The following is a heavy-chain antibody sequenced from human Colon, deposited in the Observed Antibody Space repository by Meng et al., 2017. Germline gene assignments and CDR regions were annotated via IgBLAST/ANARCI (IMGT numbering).Heavy chain of an antibody. CDR2: IGHSGIT. Sequence: QPQLQESGPGLVKPSEALSLPCRVSGGSISTSGYYWGWIRQPPGKGLEWSGSIGHSGITYYTPSLKSRVTVSIDTSKSQFSLKLTSVTAADTAVYYCVRSSGWVRTGFDPWGQGTLVTVSS. V-gene: IGHV4-39*01. CDR3: VRSSGWVRTGFDP. CDR1: GGSISTSGYY. J-gene: IGHJ5*02. D-gene: IGHD6-19*01.